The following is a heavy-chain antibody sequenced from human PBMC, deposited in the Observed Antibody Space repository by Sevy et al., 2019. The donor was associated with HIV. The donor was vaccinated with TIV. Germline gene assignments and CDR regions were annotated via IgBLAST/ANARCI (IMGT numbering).Heavy chain of an antibody. Sequence: GGSLRLSCAASGFTVSSNYMSWVRQAPGKGLEWVSVIYSDGSTYYADSVKGRFTISRDNSKNTLYLQMNSLRAEDTAVYYCARIYYYDTSGIDYWGQGTLVTVSS. CDR2: IYSDGST. J-gene: IGHJ4*02. V-gene: IGHV3-53*01. CDR1: GFTVSSNY. CDR3: ARIYYYDTSGIDY. D-gene: IGHD3-22*01.